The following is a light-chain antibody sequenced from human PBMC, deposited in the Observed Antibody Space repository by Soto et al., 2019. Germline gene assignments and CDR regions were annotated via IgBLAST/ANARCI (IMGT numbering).Light chain of an antibody. CDR2: EVH. Sequence: QSALTQPASVSGSPGQSITIPCTGTSSDIGDWNYVSWYQQHPGKAPKLLIYEVHNRPAGVSTRFSGSKSGNTASLTISGLQTGDEGDYYCSSYSSTNTLYVFGTGTKLTVL. J-gene: IGLJ1*01. CDR1: SSDIGDWNY. V-gene: IGLV2-14*01. CDR3: SSYSSTNTLYV.